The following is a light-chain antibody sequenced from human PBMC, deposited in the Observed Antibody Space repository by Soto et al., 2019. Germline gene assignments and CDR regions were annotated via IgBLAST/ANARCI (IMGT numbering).Light chain of an antibody. Sequence: DIVMTQSPDSLAVSLGERATINCKSSQNLLYNFNNKTYLAWYQQKPGQPPKLLIYWASTRESGVPDRFSGRGSGTDFTLTISRLQAEDVAVYFCQPYYGTPSFGGGTKVEI. V-gene: IGKV4-1*01. CDR1: QNLLYNFNNKTY. J-gene: IGKJ4*01. CDR2: WAS. CDR3: QPYYGTPS.